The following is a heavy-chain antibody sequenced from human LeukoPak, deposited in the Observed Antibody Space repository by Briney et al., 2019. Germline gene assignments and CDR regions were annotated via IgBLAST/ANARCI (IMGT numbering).Heavy chain of an antibody. CDR2: ISSSSSYI. CDR1: GFTFSGYS. Sequence: GGSLRLSCAASGFTFSGYSMNWVRQAPGKGLEWVSSISSSSSYIYYADSVKGRFTISRDNAKNSLYLQMNSLRAEDTAVYYCASSIVVVPAAIFSWFDPWGQGTLVTVSS. V-gene: IGHV3-21*01. J-gene: IGHJ5*02. D-gene: IGHD2-2*02. CDR3: ASSIVVVPAAIFSWFDP.